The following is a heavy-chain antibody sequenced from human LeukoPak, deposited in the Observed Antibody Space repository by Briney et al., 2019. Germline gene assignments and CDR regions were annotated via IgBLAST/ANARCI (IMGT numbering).Heavy chain of an antibody. V-gene: IGHV3-48*01. CDR3: ARDRGGAYDFWSGYYTGYFDY. J-gene: IGHJ4*02. Sequence: PGGSLRLSCAASGFTFSSYNMNWVRQAPGKGLEWVSYISESSTTIYYADSVKGRFTISRDNAKNSLYLQMNSMRAEDTAVYYCARDRGGAYDFWSGYYTGYFDYWGQGTLVPVSS. CDR1: GFTFSSYN. CDR2: ISESSTTI. D-gene: IGHD3-3*01.